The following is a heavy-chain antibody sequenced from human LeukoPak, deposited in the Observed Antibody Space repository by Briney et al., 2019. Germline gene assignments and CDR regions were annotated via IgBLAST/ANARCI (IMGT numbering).Heavy chain of an antibody. V-gene: IGHV1-2*02. CDR2: INPNSGGT. J-gene: IGHJ5*02. CDR1: GYTFTGYY. D-gene: IGHD3-22*01. CDR3: TREGYYYDRRINWFDP. Sequence: ASVKVSCKASGYTFTGYYMHWVRQAPGQGLEWMGWINPNSGGTNYAQKFQGRVTMTRDTSISTAYMELSRLRSDDTAVYYCTREGYYYDRRINWFDPWGQGTLVTVSS.